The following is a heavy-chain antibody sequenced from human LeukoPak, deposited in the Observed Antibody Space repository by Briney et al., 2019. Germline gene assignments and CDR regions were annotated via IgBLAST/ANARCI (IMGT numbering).Heavy chain of an antibody. J-gene: IGHJ5*02. D-gene: IGHD6-13*01. Sequence: GGSLRLSCAASGFTFSSYAMSWARQAPGKGLERVSAISGSGGSTYYADSVKGRFTISRDNSKNTLYLQMNSLRAEDTAVYYCAKTDSSSWYVSNWFDPWGQGTLVTVSS. CDR1: GFTFSSYA. CDR2: ISGSGGST. V-gene: IGHV3-23*01. CDR3: AKTDSSSWYVSNWFDP.